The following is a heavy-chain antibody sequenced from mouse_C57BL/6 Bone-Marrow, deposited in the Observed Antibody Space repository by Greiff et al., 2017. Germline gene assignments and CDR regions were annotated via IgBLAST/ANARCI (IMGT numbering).Heavy chain of an antibody. V-gene: IGHV1-77*01. Sequence: VQLQQSGAELVKPGASVKISCKASGYTFTDYYINWVKQRPGQGLEWIGKIGPGSGSTYYNEKFKGKATLTADKSSSTAYVQLSSLTSEDSAVYVCASHNYCDYGGFAFWGQGTMVTVSA. CDR1: GYTFTDYY. J-gene: IGHJ3*01. CDR3: ASHNYCDYGGFAF. CDR2: IGPGSGST. D-gene: IGHD2-4*01.